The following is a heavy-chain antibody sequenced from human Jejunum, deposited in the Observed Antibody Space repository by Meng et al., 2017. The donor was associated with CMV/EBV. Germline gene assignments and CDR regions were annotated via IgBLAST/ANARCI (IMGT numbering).Heavy chain of an antibody. J-gene: IGHJ4*02. CDR3: GRDQGRELINH. CDR1: GDSISSDIW. D-gene: IGHD1-7*01. V-gene: IGHV4-4*02. CDR2: VYHRGDT. Sequence: VQLAGAGPGMGEPSGPLSLTCSVSGDSISSDIWWSWVRQPPGKGLEWIGEVYHRGDTNYNPSLKSRVDISVDKSKNQFYLSLFSVTAADTAVYYCGRDQGRELINHWGQGTLVTVSS.